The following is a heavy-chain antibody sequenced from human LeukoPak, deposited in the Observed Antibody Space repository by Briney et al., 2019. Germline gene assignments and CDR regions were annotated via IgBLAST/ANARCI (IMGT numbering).Heavy chain of an antibody. D-gene: IGHD2-15*01. Sequence: GGSLRLSCAASGFTFSSYWMSWVRQAPGKGLEWVANIKQDGSEKYYVDSVKGRFTISRDNAKNSLYLQMNSLRAEDTAVYYCARLYCSGGSCYKYLHYWGQGTLVTVSS. J-gene: IGHJ4*02. V-gene: IGHV3-7*01. CDR2: IKQDGSEK. CDR1: GFTFSSYW. CDR3: ARLYCSGGSCYKYLHY.